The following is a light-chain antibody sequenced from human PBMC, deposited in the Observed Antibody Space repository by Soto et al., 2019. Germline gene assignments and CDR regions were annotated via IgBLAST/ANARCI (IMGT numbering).Light chain of an antibody. CDR1: SSDVGGYNY. CDR2: DVS. V-gene: IGLV2-14*01. Sequence: QSVLTQPASVSGSPGQSITISCTGTSSDVGGYNYVSWYHQHPGKAPKLMIYDVSNRPSGVSNRFSGSKSGNTASLTISGLQAEDEADYYCSSYTSSSTLMVFGGGTKVTVL. CDR3: SSYTSSSTLMV. J-gene: IGLJ2*01.